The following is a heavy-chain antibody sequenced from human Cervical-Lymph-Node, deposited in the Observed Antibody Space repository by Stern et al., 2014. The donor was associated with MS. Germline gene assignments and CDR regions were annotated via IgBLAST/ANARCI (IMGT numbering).Heavy chain of an antibody. D-gene: IGHD1-1*01. Sequence: VKLVASGGGLVQPGGSLRLSCAASGFTFSTYAMSWVRQAPGKGLEWVSVITGSGGTTFYIDSVQGRFIISRHNSKKPLDLQMHSLRAEDTAVYYCAKDRGYWKDPYNLDSWGQGTLVTVSS. V-gene: IGHV3-23*04. J-gene: IGHJ4*02. CDR2: ITGSGGTT. CDR3: AKDRGYWKDPYNLDS. CDR1: GFTFSTYA.